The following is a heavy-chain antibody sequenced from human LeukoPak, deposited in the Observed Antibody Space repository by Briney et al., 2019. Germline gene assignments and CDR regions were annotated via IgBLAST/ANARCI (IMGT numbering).Heavy chain of an antibody. Sequence: GGSLRLSCAASGFTFSSYAMSWVRQAPGKGLEWVSAISGSGGSTYYADSVKGRFTISRYNSKNTLYLQMNSLRAEDTAVYYCAMWSGYSYGTLDYWGQGTLVTVSS. D-gene: IGHD5-18*01. CDR2: ISGSGGST. CDR3: AMWSGYSYGTLDY. CDR1: GFTFSSYA. J-gene: IGHJ4*02. V-gene: IGHV3-23*01.